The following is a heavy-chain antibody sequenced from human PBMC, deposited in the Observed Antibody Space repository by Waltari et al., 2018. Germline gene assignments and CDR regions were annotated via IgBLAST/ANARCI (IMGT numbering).Heavy chain of an antibody. D-gene: IGHD2-21*02. CDR3: ARGVAVTTAIDY. CDR2: IYYSGST. J-gene: IGHJ4*02. CDR1: GGSISSSSYY. V-gene: IGHV4-39*01. Sequence: QLPLQESGPGLVKPSETLSLTCTVSGGSISSSSYYWCWPRQPPGKGLEWIGSIYYSGSTYYNPSLKRRVTISVDTSKNQFSLKLSSVTAADTAVYYCARGVAVTTAIDYWGQGTLVTVSS.